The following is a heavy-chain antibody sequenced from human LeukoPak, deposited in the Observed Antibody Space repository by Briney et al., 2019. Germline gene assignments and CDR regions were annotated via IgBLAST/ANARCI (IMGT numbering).Heavy chain of an antibody. CDR3: AKDIGYYGSGSYGVDY. CDR1: GGTFSSYA. J-gene: IGHJ4*02. D-gene: IGHD3-10*01. V-gene: IGHV1-69*04. Sequence: WASVKVSCKASGGTFSSYAISWVRQAPGQGLEWMGRIIPILGIANYAQRFQGRVTLTADKSTSTAYMELSSLRAEDTALYYCAKDIGYYGSGSYGVDYWGQGTLVTVSS. CDR2: IIPILGIA.